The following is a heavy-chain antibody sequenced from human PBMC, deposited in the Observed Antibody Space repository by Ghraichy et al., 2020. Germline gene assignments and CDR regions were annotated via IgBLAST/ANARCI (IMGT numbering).Heavy chain of an antibody. CDR1: GFTFSGYW. CDR3: VRSRVRVGGVGEMDF. Sequence: GGSLRLSCAASGFTFSGYWMPWVRQAPGKGLVWVSRISSDGGITVYADSVKGRCTISRDNARNTVYLQMDSLRAEDTAVYYCVRSRVRVGGVGEMDFGGQGTLVTVSS. D-gene: IGHD3-16*01. CDR2: ISSDGGIT. J-gene: IGHJ4*02. V-gene: IGHV3-74*01.